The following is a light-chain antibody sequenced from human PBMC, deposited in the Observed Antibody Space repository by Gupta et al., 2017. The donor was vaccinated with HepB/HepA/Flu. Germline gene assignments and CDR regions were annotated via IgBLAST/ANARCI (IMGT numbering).Light chain of an antibody. CDR1: QSVSSD. CDR2: DAS. J-gene: IGKJ4*01. Sequence: EIVLTQSPATLSLSPGERATLSCRASQSVSSDLAWYQQKPGQAPRLLIYDASNRATGIPARFSGSGSGTDFTLTIRSLEPEEFAVYDCKKRCNWLTFGGGTKVEIK. V-gene: IGKV3-11*01. CDR3: KKRCNWLT.